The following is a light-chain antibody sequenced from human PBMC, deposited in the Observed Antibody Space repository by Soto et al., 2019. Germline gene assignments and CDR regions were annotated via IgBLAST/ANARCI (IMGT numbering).Light chain of an antibody. CDR2: DAS. J-gene: IGKJ1*01. CDR1: QSISSW. V-gene: IGKV1-5*01. CDR3: QQYNTPA. Sequence: IQMTQSTSTLSASVGDRVTITCRASQSISSWLARYQQKPGKAPKLLIYDASSLESGVPSRFSGSGSGTEFTLTISSLQPDDFATYYCQQYNTPAFGQGTKV.